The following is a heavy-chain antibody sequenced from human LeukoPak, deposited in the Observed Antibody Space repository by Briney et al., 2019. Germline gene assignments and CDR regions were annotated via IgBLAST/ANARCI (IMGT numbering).Heavy chain of an antibody. CDR1: GGSISSGGYY. Sequence: PSETLSLTCTVSGGSISSGGYYWSWIRQPPGKGLEWIGYIYHSGSTYYNPSLKSRVTISVDRSKNQFSLKLSSVTAADTAVYYCARATGEADIVVVPAAPMDVWGKGTTVTVSS. CDR3: ARATGEADIVVVPAAPMDV. V-gene: IGHV4-30-2*01. CDR2: IYHSGST. D-gene: IGHD2-2*01. J-gene: IGHJ6*03.